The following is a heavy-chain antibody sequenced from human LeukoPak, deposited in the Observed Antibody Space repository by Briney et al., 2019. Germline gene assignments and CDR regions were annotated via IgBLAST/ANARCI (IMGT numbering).Heavy chain of an antibody. J-gene: IGHJ6*02. CDR1: GGTFSSYA. CDR3: ARELRSVLLWFGESPGYYYGMDV. Sequence: SVKASCKASGGTFSSYAISWVRQAPGQGLEWMGGIIPIFGTANYAQKFQGRVTITADESTSTAYMELSSLRSEDTAVYYCARELRSVLLWFGESPGYYYGMDVWGQGTTVTVSS. V-gene: IGHV1-69*13. CDR2: IIPIFGTA. D-gene: IGHD3-10*01.